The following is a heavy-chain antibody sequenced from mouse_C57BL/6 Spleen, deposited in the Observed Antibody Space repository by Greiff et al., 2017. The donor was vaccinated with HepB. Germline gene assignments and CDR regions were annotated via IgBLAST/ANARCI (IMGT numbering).Heavy chain of an antibody. D-gene: IGHD1-1*01. CDR2: ISSGGDYI. Sequence: EVMLVESGEGLVKPGGSLKLSCAASGFTFSSYAMSWVRQTPEKRLEWVAYISSGGDYIYYADTVKGRFTISRDNARNTLYLQMSSLKSEDTAMYYCTRERDYYGSFYAMDYWGQGTSVTVSS. CDR3: TRERDYYGSFYAMDY. CDR1: GFTFSSYA. J-gene: IGHJ4*01. V-gene: IGHV5-9-1*02.